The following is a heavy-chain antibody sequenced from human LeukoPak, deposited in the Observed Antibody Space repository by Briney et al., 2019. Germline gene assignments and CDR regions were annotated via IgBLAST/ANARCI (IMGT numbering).Heavy chain of an antibody. CDR1: GYTFTGYY. CDR2: INPNSGGT. Sequence: ASVKVSCKASGYTFTGYYMHWVRQAPGQGLEWMGWINPNSGGTNYAQKFQGRVTMTRDTSISTAYVELSRLRSDDTAVYYCASKAVYAIPDFYYYYGMDVWGQGTTVTASS. V-gene: IGHV1-2*02. J-gene: IGHJ6*02. D-gene: IGHD2-8*01. CDR3: ASKAVYAIPDFYYYYGMDV.